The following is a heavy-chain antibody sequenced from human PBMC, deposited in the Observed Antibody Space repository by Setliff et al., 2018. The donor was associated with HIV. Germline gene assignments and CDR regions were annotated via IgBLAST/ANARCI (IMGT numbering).Heavy chain of an antibody. CDR3: ARAQTGVAAAEFGGGRVWSDEGFDI. D-gene: IGHD6-13*01. CDR1: GGTFSSYA. Sequence: ASVKVSCKASGGTFSSYAISWVRQAPGQGLEWMGGIIPILGIANDAQKFQGRVTITADESTSTAYMELSSLSSEDTAVYYCARAQTGVAAAEFGGGRVWSDEGFDIWGQGTMVTV. J-gene: IGHJ3*02. CDR2: IIPILGIA. V-gene: IGHV1-69*10.